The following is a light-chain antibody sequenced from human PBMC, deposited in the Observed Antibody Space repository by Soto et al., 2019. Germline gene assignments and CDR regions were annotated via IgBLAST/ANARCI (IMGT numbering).Light chain of an antibody. V-gene: IGKV3-15*01. J-gene: IGKJ1*01. CDR3: QQYNNGPRT. CDR1: QSVSSN. CDR2: GAS. Sequence: EIVMTQSPATLSVSPGERATLSCRASQSVSSNLAWYQQKPGQAPRLLIYGASPRATGIPARFSGSGSGTEFTLAISSLQSEDFAVYYCQQYNNGPRTFGQGTKVDIK.